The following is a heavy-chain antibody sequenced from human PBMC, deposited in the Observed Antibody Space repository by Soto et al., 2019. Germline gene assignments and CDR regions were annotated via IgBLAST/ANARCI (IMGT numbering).Heavy chain of an antibody. Sequence: GGPVRLSCAASGLTFGSYSRNWVRQAPGKGLEWVSSISSSSSYIYYADSVKGRLTIFRDNAKNSLYLQMNSLRAEDTAVYYCARDRGRYFDWPTFDYWGEGTLVTVSS. V-gene: IGHV3-21*01. CDR3: ARDRGRYFDWPTFDY. J-gene: IGHJ4*02. CDR2: ISSSSSYI. CDR1: GLTFGSYS. D-gene: IGHD3-9*01.